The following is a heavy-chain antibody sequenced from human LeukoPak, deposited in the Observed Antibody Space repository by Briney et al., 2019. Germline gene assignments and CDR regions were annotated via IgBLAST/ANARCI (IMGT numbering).Heavy chain of an antibody. CDR1: GFTFSSYG. CDR3: ASGPYCSNGVCFGSTWFDP. J-gene: IGHJ5*02. Sequence: PGGSLRLSCAASGFTFSSYGMHWVRQAPGKGLEWVAVIWYDGSNKYYADSVKGRFTISRDNSKNTLYLQMNSLRAEDTAVYYCASGPYCSNGVCFGSTWFDPWGQGTLVTVSS. V-gene: IGHV3-33*01. CDR2: IWYDGSNK. D-gene: IGHD2-8*01.